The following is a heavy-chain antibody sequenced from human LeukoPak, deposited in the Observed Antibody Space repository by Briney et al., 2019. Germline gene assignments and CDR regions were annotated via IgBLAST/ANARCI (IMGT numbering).Heavy chain of an antibody. J-gene: IGHJ2*01. CDR2: ISGGGENT. CDR3: AKPRAMTTGVGRYFDL. CDR1: GFTFTSYA. V-gene: IGHV3-23*01. Sequence: GGSLRLSCGASGFTFTSYAMSWIRRAPGKGLEWVSAISGGGENTYYGDSVKGRFTISRDNSKNTLYLQMNSLRAEDTATYYCAKPRAMTTGVGRYFDLWGRGTLVTVSS. D-gene: IGHD1-1*01.